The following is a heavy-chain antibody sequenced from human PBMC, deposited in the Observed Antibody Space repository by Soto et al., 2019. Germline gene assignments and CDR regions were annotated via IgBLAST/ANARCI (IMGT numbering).Heavy chain of an antibody. J-gene: IGHJ3*02. Sequence: QVQLVQSGAEVKKPGASVKVSCKASGYNFNNYGVTWVRHAPGQGLEWMGWIGVYNCNTKYTQKVQGRVTVTAATSTSTAYMELRSLTSDDTAVYYCARDIAGGEDIWGQGTMVTVSS. CDR2: IGVYNCNT. V-gene: IGHV1-18*01. D-gene: IGHD1-26*01. CDR3: ARDIAGGEDI. CDR1: GYNFNNYG.